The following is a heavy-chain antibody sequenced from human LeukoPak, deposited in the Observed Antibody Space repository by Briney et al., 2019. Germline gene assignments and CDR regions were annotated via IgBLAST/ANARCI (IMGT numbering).Heavy chain of an antibody. Sequence: ASVKVSCKASGYTFTSYYMHWVRQAPGQGLEWMGIINPSGGSTSYAQKFQGRVTMTRDTSTSTVYMELSSLRSEGTAVYYCARDQERSGWYGWFDPWGQGTLVTVSS. CDR1: GYTFTSYY. CDR3: ARDQERSGWYGWFDP. J-gene: IGHJ5*02. V-gene: IGHV1-46*01. CDR2: INPSGGST. D-gene: IGHD6-19*01.